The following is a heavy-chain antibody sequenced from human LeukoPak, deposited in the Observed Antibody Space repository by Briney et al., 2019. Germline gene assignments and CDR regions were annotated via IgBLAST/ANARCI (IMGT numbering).Heavy chain of an antibody. CDR2: IYTSGST. V-gene: IGHV4-4*07. D-gene: IGHD2-15*01. Sequence: NPSETLSLTCTVSVGSISSYYRTWIRQPAGKGLEWIGRIYTSGSTNYNPSLKSRVTISVDKSKNQFSLKLSSVTAADTAVYYCARDIDLALDYCYCIALWAKRTTVTVSS. CDR3: ARDIDLALDYCYCIAL. CDR1: VGSISSYY. J-gene: IGHJ6*03.